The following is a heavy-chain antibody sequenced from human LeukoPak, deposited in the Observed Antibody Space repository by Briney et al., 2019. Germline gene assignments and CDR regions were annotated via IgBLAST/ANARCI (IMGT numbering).Heavy chain of an antibody. CDR3: ATVYRTWFDP. J-gene: IGHJ5*02. Sequence: SVKVSCKASGGTFSSYAISWVRQAPGQGLEWMGGIIPIFGTANYAQKFQGRVTMTEDTSTDTAYMELSSLRSEDTAVCYCATVYRTWFDPWGQGTLVTVSS. D-gene: IGHD3-16*02. V-gene: IGHV1-69*06. CDR2: IIPIFGTA. CDR1: GGTFSSYA.